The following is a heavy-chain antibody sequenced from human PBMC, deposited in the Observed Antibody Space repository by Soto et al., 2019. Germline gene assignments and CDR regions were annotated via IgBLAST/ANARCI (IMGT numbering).Heavy chain of an antibody. Sequence: QVQLVQSGAEVKKAGSSVKVSCKVSGGTFSSYFINWVRQAPGQGLEWVGGIIPVFGTASYAEKFQGGVTITADASTSTAYMELSRLRSDDTAVYYCARETPSAAAAYYYYGLDVWGQGTTVTVPS. D-gene: IGHD6-13*01. V-gene: IGHV1-69*01. J-gene: IGHJ6*02. CDR2: IIPVFGTA. CDR1: GGTFSSYF. CDR3: ARETPSAAAAYYYYGLDV.